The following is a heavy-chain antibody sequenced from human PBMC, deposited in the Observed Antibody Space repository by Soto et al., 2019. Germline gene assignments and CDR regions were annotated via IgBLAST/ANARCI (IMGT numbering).Heavy chain of an antibody. D-gene: IGHD1-1*01. CDR3: AKASSSNVYNFDS. CDR1: GYSFSSYS. V-gene: IGHV3-23*01. J-gene: IGHJ4*02. CDR2: ISVSGGST. Sequence: EVHLLESGGGLVQPGGSLRLSCAASGYSFSSYSMSWVRQAPGMGLEWVSAISVSGGSTYYADSVRGRFTISRDNSKNSLSVQMTSLRAEDTAAYYCAKASSSNVYNFDSWGQGTLVTVSS.